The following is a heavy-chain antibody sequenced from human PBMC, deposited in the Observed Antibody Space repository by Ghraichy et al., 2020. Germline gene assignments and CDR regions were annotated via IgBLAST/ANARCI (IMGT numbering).Heavy chain of an antibody. CDR3: ARQSLSYCSAGSCDGSAIDY. CDR1: GGSISSSSYF. J-gene: IGHJ4*02. CDR2: IYYSGST. D-gene: IGHD2-15*01. V-gene: IGHV4-39*01. Sequence: SETLSLTCTVSGGSISSSSYFWGWIRQPPGKGLEWIGSIYYSGSTFYNPSLKSRVTISVDTSKNQFSLRLSSVTAADTAVYYCARQSLSYCSAGSCDGSAIDYWGQGTLVTVSS.